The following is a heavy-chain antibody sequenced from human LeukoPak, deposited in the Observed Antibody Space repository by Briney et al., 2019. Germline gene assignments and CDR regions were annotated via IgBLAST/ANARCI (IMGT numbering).Heavy chain of an antibody. CDR2: IYGGGST. D-gene: IGHD6-13*01. Sequence: GGSLRLSGAASGFTVSRNYMSWVRQAPGKGLEWVSVIYGGGSTYYADSVKGRFTISRDNSKNTLYLQMNSLRAEDTAVYYCARAGPSSSWHQFDYWGQGTLVTVSS. J-gene: IGHJ4*02. CDR3: ARAGPSSSWHQFDY. V-gene: IGHV3-66*01. CDR1: GFTVSRNY.